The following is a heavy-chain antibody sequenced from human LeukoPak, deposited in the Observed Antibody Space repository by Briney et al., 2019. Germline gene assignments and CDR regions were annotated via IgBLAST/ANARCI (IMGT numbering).Heavy chain of an antibody. J-gene: IGHJ5*02. CDR2: IYTSGST. V-gene: IGHV4-4*07. CDR3: ARDFRGPVAAAGTMNWFDP. Sequence: SETLSLTCTVSGGSISSYYWSWIRQPAGKGLEWIGRIYTSGSTNYNPSLKSRVTMSVDTSKNQFSLKLSSVTAADTAVYYCARDFRGPVAAAGTMNWFDPWGQGTLVTVSS. D-gene: IGHD6-13*01. CDR1: GGSISSYY.